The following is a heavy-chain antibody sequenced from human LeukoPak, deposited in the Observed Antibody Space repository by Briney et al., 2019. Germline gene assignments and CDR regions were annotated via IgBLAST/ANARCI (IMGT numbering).Heavy chain of an antibody. CDR1: GGSISSGGYY. CDR3: ARDNEWLDY. CDR2: IYYTGST. V-gene: IGHV4-31*03. J-gene: IGHJ4*02. D-gene: IGHD6-19*01. Sequence: SETLSLTCTVSGGSISSGGYYWSWIRQPPGKGLEWIGHIYYTGSTYYNPSLKSRVTISLDTSKNQFSLKLSSVTAADTAVYYCARDNEWLDYWGQGTLVTVSS.